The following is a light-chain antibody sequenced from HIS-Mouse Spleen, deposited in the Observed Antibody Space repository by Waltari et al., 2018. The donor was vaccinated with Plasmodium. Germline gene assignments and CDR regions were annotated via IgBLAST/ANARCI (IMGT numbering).Light chain of an antibody. CDR3: QQYYSYPYT. J-gene: IGKJ2*01. Sequence: AIRMTQSPPSFSASTGDRVTITCRACQGISSYLAWYQQKPGKAPKLLIYAASTLQSGVPSRFSGSGSGTDFTLTISCLQSEDFATYYCQQYYSYPYTFGQGTKLEIK. CDR2: AAS. CDR1: QGISSY. V-gene: IGKV1-8*01.